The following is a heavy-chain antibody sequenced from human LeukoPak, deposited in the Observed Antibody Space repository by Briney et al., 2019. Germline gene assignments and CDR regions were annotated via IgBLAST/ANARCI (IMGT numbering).Heavy chain of an antibody. CDR1: GFTFDDYA. CDR3: AKEASGYYYDSSGTPGAFDI. CDR2: ISWDGGST. V-gene: IGHV3-43D*03. D-gene: IGHD3-22*01. Sequence: GGSLRLSCAAPGFTFDDYAMHWVRQAPGKGLEWVSLISWDGGSTYYADSVKGRFTISRDNSKNSLYLQMNSLRAEDTALYYCAKEASGYYYDSSGTPGAFDIWGQGTMVTVSS. J-gene: IGHJ3*02.